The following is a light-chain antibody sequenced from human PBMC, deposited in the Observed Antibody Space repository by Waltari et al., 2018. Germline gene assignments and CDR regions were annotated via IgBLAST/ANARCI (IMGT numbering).Light chain of an antibody. Sequence: DIVMTQSPDSLAVSLGERATINCKSSQSILYRSSNRNALAWYQQKPGQPPKLLFFWAATRESGAPDRFSVSGSGTDFTLTISSLQAEDVAVYYCQQYYNAPLTFGQGTRLEIK. J-gene: IGKJ5*01. CDR1: QSILYRSSNRNA. CDR2: WAA. V-gene: IGKV4-1*01. CDR3: QQYYNAPLT.